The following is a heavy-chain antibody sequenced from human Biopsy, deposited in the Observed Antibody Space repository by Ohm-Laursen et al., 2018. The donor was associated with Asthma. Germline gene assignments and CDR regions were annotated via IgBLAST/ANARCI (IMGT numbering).Heavy chain of an antibody. V-gene: IGHV3-30*03. J-gene: IGHJ3*02. D-gene: IGHD4-23*01. CDR3: ARTHERWTSIQDDALDI. CDR2: ISYDGGNK. CDR1: GFTFSIHD. Sequence: SLRLSCAASGFTFSIHDIHWVRQAPGKGLEWVAVISYDGGNKFYGDSVKGRFTLSRDNSRNTLYLQMNSLRVEDTAIYYCARTHERWTSIQDDALDIWGQGTMVIVSS.